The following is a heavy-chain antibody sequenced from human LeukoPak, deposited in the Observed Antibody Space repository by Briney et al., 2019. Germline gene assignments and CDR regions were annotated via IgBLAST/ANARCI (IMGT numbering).Heavy chain of an antibody. J-gene: IGHJ4*02. CDR2: IYYSGST. D-gene: IGHD5-18*01. V-gene: IGHV4-39*01. Sequence: SETPSLXCTVSGGSISSSSYYWGWIRQPPGKGLEWIGSIYYSGSTYYNPSLKSRVTISVDTSKNQFSLKLSSVTAADTAVYYCASSVDTAMVWGQGTLVTVSS. CDR1: GGSISSSSYY. CDR3: ASSVDTAMV.